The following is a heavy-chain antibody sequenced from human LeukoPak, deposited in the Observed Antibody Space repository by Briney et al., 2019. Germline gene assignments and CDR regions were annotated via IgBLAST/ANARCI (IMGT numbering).Heavy chain of an antibody. Sequence: GGSLRLSCAASGFTFDDYGMSWVRQAPGKGLEWVAGINWNSGSTGYADSVKGRFTICRDNAKTSLYLQMNSLRGEDTALYYCARWSSGLTGTTGGGYFDYWGQGTLVTVSS. D-gene: IGHD1-20*01. CDR3: ARWSSGLTGTTGGGYFDY. CDR2: INWNSGST. V-gene: IGHV3-20*04. J-gene: IGHJ4*02. CDR1: GFTFDDYG.